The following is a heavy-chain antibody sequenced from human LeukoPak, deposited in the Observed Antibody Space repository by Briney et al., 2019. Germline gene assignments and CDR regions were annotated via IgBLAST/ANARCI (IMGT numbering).Heavy chain of an antibody. CDR1: GGTFSSYA. J-gene: IGHJ6*03. V-gene: IGHV1-69*06. CDR2: IIPIFGTA. Sequence: SVKVSCKASGGTFSSYAISWVRQAPGQGLEWMGGIIPIFGTANYAQKFQGRVTITADKSTSTAYMELSSLRSEDTAVYYCATITPPVVGATRQHYYYYMDVWGKGTTVTVSS. CDR3: ATITPPVVGATRQHYYYYMDV. D-gene: IGHD1-26*01.